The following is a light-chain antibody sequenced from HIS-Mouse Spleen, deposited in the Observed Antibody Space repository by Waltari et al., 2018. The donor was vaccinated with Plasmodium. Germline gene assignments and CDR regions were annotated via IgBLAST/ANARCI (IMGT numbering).Light chain of an antibody. Sequence: DIQMTQSPSSLSASVGDRVTITCRASQRISNYLNWYQQKPGKAPKFLIYAASTLQSGVPSRFSGIGSGTDFILTISSLQPEDFATYYCQQSYSTWTFGQGTKVEIK. CDR2: AAS. CDR3: QQSYSTWT. V-gene: IGKV1-39*01. J-gene: IGKJ1*01. CDR1: QRISNY.